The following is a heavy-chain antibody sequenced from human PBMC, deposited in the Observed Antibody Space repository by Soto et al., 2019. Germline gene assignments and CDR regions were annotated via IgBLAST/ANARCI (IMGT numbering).Heavy chain of an antibody. J-gene: IGHJ4*02. CDR3: ARSNWNYRHYFDY. D-gene: IGHD1-7*01. CDR2: INSDGSRT. CDR1: GFTVSSYW. Sequence: GGSLRLSCAASGFTVSSYWMHWVRQAPGKGLVWVSRINSDGSRTSYADSVKGRFTISRDNAKNTLYLQMNSLRAEDTAVYYCARSNWNYRHYFDYWGQGTLVTVSS. V-gene: IGHV3-74*01.